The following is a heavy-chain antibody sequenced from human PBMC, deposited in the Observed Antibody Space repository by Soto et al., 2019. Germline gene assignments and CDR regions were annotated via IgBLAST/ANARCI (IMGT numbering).Heavy chain of an antibody. CDR2: INHSGST. V-gene: IGHV4-34*01. J-gene: IGHJ6*02. Sequence: SETLYLNCAFYGGSFSGYYWSWIRQPPGKGLEWIGEINHSGSTNYNPSLKSRVTISVDTSKNQFSLKLSSVTAADTAVYYCARGLSLHKYYYHYGMDVWGQGTPFTVSS. CDR1: GGSFSGYY. CDR3: ARGLSLHKYYYHYGMDV.